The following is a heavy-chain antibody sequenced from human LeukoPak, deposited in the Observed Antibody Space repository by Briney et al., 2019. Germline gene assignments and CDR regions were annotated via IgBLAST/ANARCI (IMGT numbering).Heavy chain of an antibody. CDR3: ARASRYFDWLLKDYYYYYGMDV. J-gene: IGHJ6*02. CDR2: MNPNSGNT. D-gene: IGHD3-9*01. CDR1: GYTFTSYD. Sequence: ASVTVSCTASGYTFTSYDINWVRQATGQGLEWMGWMNPNSGNTGYAQKLQGRVTMTRNTSISTAYMELSSLRSEDTAVYYCARASRYFDWLLKDYYYYYGMDVWGQGTTVTVSS. V-gene: IGHV1-8*01.